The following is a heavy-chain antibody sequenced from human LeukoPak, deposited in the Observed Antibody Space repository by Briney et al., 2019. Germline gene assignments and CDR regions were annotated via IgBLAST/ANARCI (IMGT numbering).Heavy chain of an antibody. J-gene: IGHJ2*01. CDR3: AVLGFSSGWPRDWYFDL. CDR1: RFTFSSYT. V-gene: IGHV3-21*01. D-gene: IGHD6-19*01. Sequence: KPGGSLRLSCAASRFTFSSYTMNWVRQAPGKGLEWVSSISSSSSYIYYADSVKGRFTISRDNSKNTLYLQMNSLRAEDTAVYYCAVLGFSSGWPRDWYFDLWGRGTLVTVSS. CDR2: ISSSSSYI.